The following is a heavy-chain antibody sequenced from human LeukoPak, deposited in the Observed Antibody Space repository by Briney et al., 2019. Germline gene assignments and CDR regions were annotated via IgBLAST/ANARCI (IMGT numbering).Heavy chain of an antibody. J-gene: IGHJ5*02. CDR1: GYKFSNYW. Sequence: GESLKISCRASGYKFSNYWIAWVRQTPGRGLEWMGIIYPGNSDTRYSPSFQGQVTISADKSISTAYLQWSSLKASDTAIYYCARKTYGSGSYWFDPWGQGTLVTVSS. D-gene: IGHD3-10*01. CDR2: IYPGNSDT. V-gene: IGHV5-51*01. CDR3: ARKTYGSGSYWFDP.